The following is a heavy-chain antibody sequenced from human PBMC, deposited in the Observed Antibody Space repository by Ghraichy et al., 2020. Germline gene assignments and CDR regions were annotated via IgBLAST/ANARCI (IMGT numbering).Heavy chain of an antibody. D-gene: IGHD6-13*01. CDR2: ISGSGGST. Sequence: LSLTCAASGFTFSSYAMSWVRQAPGKGLEWVSAISGSGGSTYYADSVKGRFTISRDNSKNTLYLQMNSLRAEDTAVYYCAKSYSSHTLYYFDYWGQGTLVTVSS. CDR1: GFTFSSYA. V-gene: IGHV3-23*01. CDR3: AKSYSSHTLYYFDY. J-gene: IGHJ4*02.